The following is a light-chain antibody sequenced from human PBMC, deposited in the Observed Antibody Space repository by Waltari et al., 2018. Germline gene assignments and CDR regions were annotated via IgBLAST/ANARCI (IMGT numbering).Light chain of an antibody. J-gene: IGLJ2*01. Sequence: QSALTQTPSVSGPPGQSVTISCTGTTSDVGSYNRVPWYQQPPGTAPKLMCDEVSNRPSGVPDRFSGSKSGNTASLTISGLQAEDEADYYCSSYTSSSTVVFGGGTKLTVL. CDR1: TSDVGSYNR. CDR3: SSYTSSSTVV. V-gene: IGLV2-18*02. CDR2: EVS.